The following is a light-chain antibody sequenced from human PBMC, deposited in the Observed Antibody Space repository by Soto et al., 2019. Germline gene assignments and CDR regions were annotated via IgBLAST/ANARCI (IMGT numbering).Light chain of an antibody. CDR1: SSDVGGYNY. J-gene: IGLJ2*01. CDR2: DVS. V-gene: IGLV2-14*03. CDR3: SSYTSSSTPVV. Sequence: QSVLTQAASVSGSPGQSITLSCTGTSSDVGGYNYVSWYQQHPGKAPKLLIYDVSNRPSGVSDRSSGSKSGNTASLTISGLQAEDEADYYCSSYTSSSTPVVFGGGTKLIVL.